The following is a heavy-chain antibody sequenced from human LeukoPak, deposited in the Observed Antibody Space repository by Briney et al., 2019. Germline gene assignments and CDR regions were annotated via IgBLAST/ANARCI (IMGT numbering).Heavy chain of an antibody. CDR3: ARLPSTPYNWFDP. J-gene: IGHJ5*02. Sequence: PSETLSLTCTVSGGSISSSSYYWGWIRQPPGKGLEWIGSIYYSGSTYYNPSLKSRVTISVDTSKNQFSLKLSSVTAADTAVYYCARLPSTPYNWFDPWGQGTLVTVSS. V-gene: IGHV4-39*01. CDR1: GGSISSSSYY. CDR2: IYYSGST. D-gene: IGHD2-15*01.